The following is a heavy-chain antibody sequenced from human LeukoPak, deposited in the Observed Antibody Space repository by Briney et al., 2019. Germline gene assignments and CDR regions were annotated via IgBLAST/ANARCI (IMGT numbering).Heavy chain of an antibody. V-gene: IGHV1-18*01. D-gene: IGHD4-17*01. J-gene: IGHJ6*03. Sequence: ASVKVSCKASGYTFTSYGISWVRQAPGQGLEWMGWISAYNGNTNYAQKLQGRVTMTTDTSTSTAYMELSSLRSDDTAVYYCARDRWPVTRIHYYYSMDVWGKGTTVTVSS. CDR1: GYTFTSYG. CDR3: ARDRWPVTRIHYYYSMDV. CDR2: ISAYNGNT.